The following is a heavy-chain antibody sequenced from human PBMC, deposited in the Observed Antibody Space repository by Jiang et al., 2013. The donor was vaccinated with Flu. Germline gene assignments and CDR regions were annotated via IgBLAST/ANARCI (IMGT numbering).Heavy chain of an antibody. CDR1: GGTFSSYA. D-gene: IGHD3-22*01. CDR3: ARAYYYDSSGYPNWFDP. CDR2: IIPIFGTA. Sequence: GAEVKKPGSSVKVSCKASGGTFSSYAISWVRQAPGQGLEWMGGIIPIFGTANYAQKFQGRVTMTRDTSTSTVYMELSSLRSEDTAVYYCARAYYYDSSGYPNWFDPWGQGTLVT. V-gene: IGHV1-69*05. J-gene: IGHJ5*02.